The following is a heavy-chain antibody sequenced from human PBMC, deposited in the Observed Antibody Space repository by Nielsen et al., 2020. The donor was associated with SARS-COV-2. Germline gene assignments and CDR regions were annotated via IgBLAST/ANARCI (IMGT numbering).Heavy chain of an antibody. D-gene: IGHD3-16*01. Sequence: GESLKISCAASGFTVSSNYMSWVRQAPGKGLEWVSVIYSGGSTYYADSVKGRFTISRDNSKNTLYLQMNSLRAGDTAVYYCARGARGWGYYYYYMDVWGKGTTVTVSS. J-gene: IGHJ6*03. V-gene: IGHV3-53*01. CDR2: IYSGGST. CDR3: ARGARGWGYYYYYMDV. CDR1: GFTVSSNY.